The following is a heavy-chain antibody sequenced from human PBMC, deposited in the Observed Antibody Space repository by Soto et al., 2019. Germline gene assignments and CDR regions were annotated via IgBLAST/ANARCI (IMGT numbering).Heavy chain of an antibody. Sequence: QVQLLQSGAEVKKPGASVKVSCKASGYTFTSYDINWVRQATGQGLEWMGWMNPNSGNTGYAQKFQGRVTMTRNNSISTAYMELSILRSEDTAVYYCARAKGFVAATDWWGQGTLVTVSS. CDR2: MNPNSGNT. J-gene: IGHJ4*02. D-gene: IGHD2-15*01. CDR3: ARAKGFVAATDW. V-gene: IGHV1-8*01. CDR1: GYTFTSYD.